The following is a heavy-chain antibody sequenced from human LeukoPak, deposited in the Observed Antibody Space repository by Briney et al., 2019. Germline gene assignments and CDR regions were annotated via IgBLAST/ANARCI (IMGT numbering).Heavy chain of an antibody. CDR1: GYSFTNYW. CDR3: ARHAGDGGAFDV. D-gene: IGHD2-2*01. CDR2: IDPSDSYT. J-gene: IGHJ3*01. Sequence: GESLKISCKGSGYSFTNYWITWVRQMPGKGLEWMGRIDPSDSYTKYSPSFQGLVSISADKSIATAYLQWSSLEASDTATYSCARHAGDGGAFDVWGQGTMVTVSS. V-gene: IGHV5-10-1*01.